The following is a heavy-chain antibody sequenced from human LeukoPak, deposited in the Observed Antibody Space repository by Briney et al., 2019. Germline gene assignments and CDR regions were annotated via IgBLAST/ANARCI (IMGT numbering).Heavy chain of an antibody. J-gene: IGHJ6*02. CDR3: ARVPVDYGGDPPRYYYSYGMDV. V-gene: IGHV4-4*02. D-gene: IGHD4-23*01. Sequence: PSETLSLTCAVSGGSISSTDWWSWVRQPPGKGLEWIGEIYHSGSTNYNPSLKSRVTISVDKSKNQFSLKLTSVTAADTAVYYCARVPVDYGGDPPRYYYSYGMDVWGQGTTVTVSS. CDR1: GGSISSTDW. CDR2: IYHSGST.